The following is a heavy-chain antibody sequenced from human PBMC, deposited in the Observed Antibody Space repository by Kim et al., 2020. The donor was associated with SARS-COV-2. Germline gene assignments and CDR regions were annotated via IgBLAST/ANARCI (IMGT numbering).Heavy chain of an antibody. CDR3: ARRAYSGYYYFDY. V-gene: IGHV4-39*01. D-gene: IGHD5-12*01. Sequence: YNPPLKSRVTISVDTSKNQFSLGLSSVTAADTAIYYCARRAYSGYYYFDYWGQGTLVTVSS. J-gene: IGHJ4*02.